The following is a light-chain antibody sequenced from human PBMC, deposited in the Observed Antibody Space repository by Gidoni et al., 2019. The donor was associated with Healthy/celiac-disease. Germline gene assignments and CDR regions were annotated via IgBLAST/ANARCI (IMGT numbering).Light chain of an antibody. CDR3: QAWDSNTVV. CDR2: QDS. Sequence: SYDLTQPPSLSVTSGQTASITGSGDKLGDKYACWYKQKPGQSPVLVIYQDSKRPSGIPERFSGSNSGNTATLTISGTQAMDEADYYCQAWDSNTVVFGGGTKLTVL. J-gene: IGLJ2*01. CDR1: KLGDKY. V-gene: IGLV3-1*01.